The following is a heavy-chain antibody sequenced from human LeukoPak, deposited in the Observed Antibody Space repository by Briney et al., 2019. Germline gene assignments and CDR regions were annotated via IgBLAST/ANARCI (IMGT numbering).Heavy chain of an antibody. CDR2: IKQDGSEK. CDR1: GFTFSSYW. J-gene: IGHJ3*02. D-gene: IGHD3-16*01. V-gene: IGHV3-7*01. Sequence: AGGSLRLSCAASGFTFSSYWMSWVRQAPGKGLEWVANIKQDGSEKYYVDSVKGRFTISRDNAKNSLYLQMNSLRAEDTAVYYCARDLGSRGSRYPNDAFDIWGQGTMVTVSS. CDR3: ARDLGSRGSRYPNDAFDI.